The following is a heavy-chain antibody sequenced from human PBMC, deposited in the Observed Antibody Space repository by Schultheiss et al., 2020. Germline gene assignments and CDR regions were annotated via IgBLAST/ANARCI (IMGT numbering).Heavy chain of an antibody. J-gene: IGHJ4*02. V-gene: IGHV1-8*02. Sequence: ASVKVSCKASGYTFTGYYMHWVRQAPGQGLEWMGWMNPNSGNTGYAQKFQGRVTMTRDTSISTAYMELSSLRSEDTAVYYCAMTVAGHFDYWGQGTLVNVSS. CDR1: GYTFTGYY. D-gene: IGHD6-19*01. CDR2: MNPNSGNT. CDR3: AMTVAGHFDY.